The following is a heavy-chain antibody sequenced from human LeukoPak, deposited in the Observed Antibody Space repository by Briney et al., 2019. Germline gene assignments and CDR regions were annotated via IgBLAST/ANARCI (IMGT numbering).Heavy chain of an antibody. CDR3: ARGLSGGNSDFAFDI. CDR2: MNPNSGNT. Sequence: ASVKVSCKASGYTFTSYGISWVRQAPGQGLEWMGWMNPNSGNTGYAQKFQGRVTITRNTSISTAYMELSSLRSEDTAVYYCARGLSGGNSDFAFDIWGQGTMVTVSS. D-gene: IGHD4-23*01. CDR1: GYTFTSYG. J-gene: IGHJ3*02. V-gene: IGHV1-8*03.